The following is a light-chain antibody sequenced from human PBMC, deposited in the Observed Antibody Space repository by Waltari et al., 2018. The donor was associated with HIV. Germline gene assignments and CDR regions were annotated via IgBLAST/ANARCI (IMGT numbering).Light chain of an antibody. J-gene: IGLJ1*01. CDR1: TSDVGGYNY. CDR2: EVS. Sequence: QSGLTQPASVSGSPGQPLTISCTGTTSDVGGYNYVSWYQHHPGKAPKLIIYEVSNRPSGFSNRFSGSKSGNTASLTISGLQPEDETDYYCSSFSSSSTPYVFGTGTKVTVL. V-gene: IGLV2-14*01. CDR3: SSFSSSSTPYV.